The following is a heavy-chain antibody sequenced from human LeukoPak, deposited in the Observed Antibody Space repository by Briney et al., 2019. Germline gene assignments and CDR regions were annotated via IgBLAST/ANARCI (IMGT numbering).Heavy chain of an antibody. D-gene: IGHD1-26*01. CDR2: INTDSGGA. CDR3: ARDFTSTPNWEFDY. J-gene: IGHJ4*02. CDR1: GYTFVDYF. V-gene: IGHV1-2*06. Sequence: GASVRVSCKASGYTFVDYFIHWLRQAPGQGLEWMGRINTDSGGAEYEQKFQGRVIMTRDTSISTAYVEVSGLTSDDTAVYYCARDFTSTPNWEFDYWGQGTLVTVSS.